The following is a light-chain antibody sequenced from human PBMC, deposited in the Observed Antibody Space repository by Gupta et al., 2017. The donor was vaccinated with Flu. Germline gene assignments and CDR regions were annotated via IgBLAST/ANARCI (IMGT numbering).Light chain of an antibody. Sequence: DIQITQSPSSLSASVGDRVTITCRASQSISSYLNWYQQKPGKAPKLLIYAASSLQSGVPSRFSSSGSGTEFTLTISSLQPEDFATYYCQQSYSSHTFGQGTKVEIK. CDR2: AAS. V-gene: IGKV1-39*01. J-gene: IGKJ1*01. CDR1: QSISSY. CDR3: QQSYSSHT.